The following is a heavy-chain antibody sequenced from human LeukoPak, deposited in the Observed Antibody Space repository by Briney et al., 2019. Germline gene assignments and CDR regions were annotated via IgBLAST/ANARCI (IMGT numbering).Heavy chain of an antibody. D-gene: IGHD2-15*01. J-gene: IGHJ3*02. Sequence: GGSLGLSCAASGFTFSSYGMHWVRQAPGKGLEWVAFIRYDGSNKYYADSVKGRFTISRDDSKNTLYLQMNSLRAEDTAVYYCARAAGHLSDAFDIWGQGTMVTVSS. CDR2: IRYDGSNK. CDR3: ARAAGHLSDAFDI. V-gene: IGHV3-30*02. CDR1: GFTFSSYG.